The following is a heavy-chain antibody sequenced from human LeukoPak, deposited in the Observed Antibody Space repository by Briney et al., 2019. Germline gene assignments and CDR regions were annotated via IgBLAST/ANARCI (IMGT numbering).Heavy chain of an antibody. D-gene: IGHD3-10*01. CDR3: ARTGPSGVTMVLGQSWFDP. J-gene: IGHJ5*02. Sequence: ASVKVSSKASGYTFTSYGISWVRQAPGQGLEWMGWISAYNGSTNYAQKLQGRVTMTTDTSTSTAYMELRSLRSDDTAVYYCARTGPSGVTMVLGQSWFDPWGQGTLVTVSS. CDR1: GYTFTSYG. CDR2: ISAYNGST. V-gene: IGHV1-18*01.